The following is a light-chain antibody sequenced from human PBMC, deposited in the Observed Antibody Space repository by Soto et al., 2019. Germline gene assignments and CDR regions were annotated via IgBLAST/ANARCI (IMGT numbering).Light chain of an antibody. J-gene: IGLJ1*01. Sequence: SVLTQPASVSGSPGQSITISCTGTSSDVGGYNYVSWYQQHPGKAPKLMIYDVSNRPSGVSNRFSGSKSGNTASLTISGLRAGDEEVYYCSSYTSSTEVLGTGTKVTAL. V-gene: IGLV2-14*01. CDR1: SSDVGGYNY. CDR3: SSYTSSTEV. CDR2: DVS.